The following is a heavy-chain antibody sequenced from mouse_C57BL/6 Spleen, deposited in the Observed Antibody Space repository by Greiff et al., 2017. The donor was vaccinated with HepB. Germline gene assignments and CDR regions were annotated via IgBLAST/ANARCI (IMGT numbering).Heavy chain of an antibody. J-gene: IGHJ1*03. CDR1: GYTFTSYG. CDR2: IYPRSGNT. V-gene: IGHV1-81*01. Sequence: QVQLKESGAELARPGASVKLSCKASGYTFTSYGISWVKQRTGQGLEWIGEIYPRSGNTYYNEKFKGKATLTADKSSSTAYMELRSLTSEDSAVYFCARSAPITTVVAWYFDVWGTGTTVTVSS. CDR3: ARSAPITTVVAWYFDV. D-gene: IGHD1-1*01.